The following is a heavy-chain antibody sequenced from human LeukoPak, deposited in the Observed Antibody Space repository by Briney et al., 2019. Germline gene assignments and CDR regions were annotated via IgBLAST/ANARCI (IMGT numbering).Heavy chain of an antibody. J-gene: IGHJ4*02. CDR1: GFTFSSYW. D-gene: IGHD2-2*01. V-gene: IGHV3-7*04. Sequence: GGSLRLSCAASGFTFSSYWMTWVRQAPGKGLEWVANIKQDGGEKYYVDSVKGRFTISRDNAKNSLYLQMNSLRAEDTAVYYCARDRRCSSTSCYYFDYWGQGTLVTVSS. CDR3: ARDRRCSSTSCYYFDY. CDR2: IKQDGGEK.